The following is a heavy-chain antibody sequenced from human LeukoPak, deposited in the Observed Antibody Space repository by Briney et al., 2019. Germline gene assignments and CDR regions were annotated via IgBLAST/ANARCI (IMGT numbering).Heavy chain of an antibody. V-gene: IGHV3-23*01. D-gene: IGHD1-7*01. J-gene: IGHJ4*02. CDR3: AKDLGGEELLGN. Sequence: GGSLRLSCAASGFTFSKYAMYWVRQAPGKGLEWVSAITDTGGSTYYADSVKGRFTISRDNSKNTLYLQMNSLRDGDTALYYCAKDLGGEELLGNWGQGTLVTVSS. CDR1: GFTFSKYA. CDR2: ITDTGGST.